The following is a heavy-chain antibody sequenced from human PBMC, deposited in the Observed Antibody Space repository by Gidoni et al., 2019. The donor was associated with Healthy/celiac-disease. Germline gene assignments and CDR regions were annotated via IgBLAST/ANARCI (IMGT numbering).Heavy chain of an antibody. V-gene: IGHV3-23*01. CDR2: ISGSGGST. D-gene: IGHD3-3*01. J-gene: IGHJ4*02. Sequence: EVQLLESGGGLVQPGGSLRLSCAASGFTFSSYAMRWVRQAPGKGLEWVTAISGSGGSTYYADSVKGRFTISRDNSKNTLYLQMNSLRAEDTAVYYCAKDVSSIPVLRFLEWLLYTPDYWGQGTLVTVSS. CDR1: GFTFSSYA. CDR3: AKDVSSIPVLRFLEWLLYTPDY.